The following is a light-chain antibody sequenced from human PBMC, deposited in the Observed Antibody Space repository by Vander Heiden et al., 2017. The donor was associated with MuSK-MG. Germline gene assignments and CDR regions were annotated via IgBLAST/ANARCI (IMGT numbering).Light chain of an antibody. CDR1: SSTVGGYKY. J-gene: IGLJ3*02. CDR2: DVI. V-gene: IGLV2-8*01. Sequence: QSALTQPPSASGSPGQSVTISCTGTSSTVGGYKYVSWYQQYPGKAPKLIIYDVIKRPSGVPDRFSGSKSGNTASLTVSGLQAEDEADYYCNSYEGSNNWGVFGGGTRLTVL. CDR3: NSYEGSNNWGV.